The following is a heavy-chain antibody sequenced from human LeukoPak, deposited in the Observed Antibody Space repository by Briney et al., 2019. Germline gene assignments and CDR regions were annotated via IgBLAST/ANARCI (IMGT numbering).Heavy chain of an antibody. D-gene: IGHD4-17*01. CDR3: ASETTDDAFDI. J-gene: IGHJ3*02. CDR2: ISYDGSNK. CDR1: GFTVSSNY. Sequence: PGGSLRLSCAASGFTVSSNYMSWVRQAPGKGLEWVAVISYDGSNKYYADSVKGRFTISRDNSKNTLYLQMNSLRAEDTAVYYCASETTDDAFDIWGQGTMVTVSS. V-gene: IGHV3-30-3*01.